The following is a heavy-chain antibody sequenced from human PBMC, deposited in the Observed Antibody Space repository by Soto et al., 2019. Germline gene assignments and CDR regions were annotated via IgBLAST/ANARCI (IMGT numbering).Heavy chain of an antibody. V-gene: IGHV5-51*01. D-gene: IGHD2-2*01. CDR3: SREYCSGTTCYEFDY. Sequence: GESLKISCKGSGYRFTNYWIGWVRQMPGKGLEWMGIIYPGDSDTRYSPSFQGQVTISADKSINTAYLQWSSLKASDTAMYYYSREYCSGTTCYEFDYWGQGTQVTVSS. J-gene: IGHJ4*02. CDR1: GYRFTNYW. CDR2: IYPGDSDT.